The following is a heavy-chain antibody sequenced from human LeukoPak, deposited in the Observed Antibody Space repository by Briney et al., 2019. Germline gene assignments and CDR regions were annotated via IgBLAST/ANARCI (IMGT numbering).Heavy chain of an antibody. V-gene: IGHV4-39*01. D-gene: IGHD6-6*01. CDR2: IYFNGGST. CDR1: GGSISNNIYY. J-gene: IGHJ5*02. Sequence: SETLSLTCTVSGGSISNNIYYWAWIRQPPGKGLEWIGSIYFNGGSTYYNPSLKTRATISIDTSKNQFSLNLRSVTAADTAVYYCARPVYNSWDWFDPWGQGTLVTVSS. CDR3: ARPVYNSWDWFDP.